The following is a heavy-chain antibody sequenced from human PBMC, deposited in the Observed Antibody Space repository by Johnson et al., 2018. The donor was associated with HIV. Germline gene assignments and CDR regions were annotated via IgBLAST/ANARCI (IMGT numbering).Heavy chain of an antibody. Sequence: VQLVESGGGLVQPGGSLRLSCAASGFTFSGHYMDWVRQAPGKGLAWVARAKTTAYGGTTESAASVKCRFPISRDNSKNIAYLQRNSLKTEDTAVYSCTGGRDLRAFDIWGQGTMVTVSS. CDR3: TGGRDLRAFDI. CDR2: AKTTAYGGTT. CDR1: GFTFSGHY. V-gene: IGHV3-72*01. D-gene: IGHD2-21*02. J-gene: IGHJ3*02.